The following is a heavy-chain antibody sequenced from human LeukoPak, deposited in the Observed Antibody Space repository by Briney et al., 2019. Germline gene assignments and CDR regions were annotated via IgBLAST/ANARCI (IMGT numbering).Heavy chain of an antibody. CDR2: IRYDGSNK. Sequence: GGSLRLFCAASGFTFSSYGMHWVRQAPGKWLEWVAFIRYDGSNKYYADSVKGRFTISRDNSKNTLYLQMNSLRAEDTAVYYCAKDQAPQDIVVVPAYWGQGTLVTVSS. V-gene: IGHV3-30*02. CDR1: GFTFSSYG. J-gene: IGHJ4*02. CDR3: AKDQAPQDIVVVPAY. D-gene: IGHD2-2*01.